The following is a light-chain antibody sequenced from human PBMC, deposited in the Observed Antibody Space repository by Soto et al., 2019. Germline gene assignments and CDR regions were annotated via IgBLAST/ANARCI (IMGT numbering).Light chain of an antibody. Sequence: DIQMTQSPSTLSASIGDRVTITCRSSQSINSWLAWYQQKPGKAPKFLIYKASSLVSGVPSRFSVIGSGTELTLTITGLQPDDFATYYFQQYSIYPITFGQGTRLEI. CDR3: QQYSIYPIT. V-gene: IGKV1-5*03. J-gene: IGKJ5*01. CDR1: QSINSW. CDR2: KAS.